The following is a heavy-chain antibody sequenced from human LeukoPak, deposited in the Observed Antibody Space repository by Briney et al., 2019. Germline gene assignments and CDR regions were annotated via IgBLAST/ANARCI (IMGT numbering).Heavy chain of an antibody. CDR1: GGSISSYY. CDR2: IYYSGST. Sequence: SETLSLTCTVSGGSISSYYWSWIRQPPGKGLEWIGYIYYSGSTNYNPSLKSRVTISVDTSKNQFSLKLSSVTAAGTAVYYCARSLRAAASLYYYYMDVWGKGTTVTVSS. CDR3: ARSLRAAASLYYYYMDV. J-gene: IGHJ6*03. D-gene: IGHD3-16*02. V-gene: IGHV4-59*01.